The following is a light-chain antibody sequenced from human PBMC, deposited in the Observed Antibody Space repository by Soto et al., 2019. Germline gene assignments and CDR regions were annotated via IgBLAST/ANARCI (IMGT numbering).Light chain of an antibody. V-gene: IGKV3-20*01. J-gene: IGKJ4*01. Sequence: IVLTQSPDTLSLSPGQRATLSCRASQSVTGGYFAWYQQKPGQAPRVIIFGVSTRATGVPDRFSGSGSGTDFTLTISRLESEDFAVYYCQQYSNSPLTFGGGTKVDIK. CDR1: QSVTGGY. CDR2: GVS. CDR3: QQYSNSPLT.